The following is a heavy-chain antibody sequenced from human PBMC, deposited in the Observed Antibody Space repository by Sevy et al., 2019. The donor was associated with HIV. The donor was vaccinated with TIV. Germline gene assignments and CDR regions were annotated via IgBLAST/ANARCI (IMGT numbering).Heavy chain of an antibody. CDR3: ARGRGYYGPNAGLAEDYGMDV. J-gene: IGHJ6*02. Sequence: ASVKVSCKAFGYTFTTYSMHWVRQAPGKGLEWMGLINPSGETSYAQKFQGRVTMTRDTSTSTVYMDLSSLRSEDTAIYYCARGRGYYGPNAGLAEDYGMDVWGQGTTVTVSS. V-gene: IGHV1-46*01. D-gene: IGHD3-3*01. CDR1: GYTFTTYS. CDR2: INPSGET.